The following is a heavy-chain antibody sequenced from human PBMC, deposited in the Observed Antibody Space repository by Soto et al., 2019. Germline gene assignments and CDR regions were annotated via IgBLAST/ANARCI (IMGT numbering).Heavy chain of an antibody. Sequence: QVQLQESGPGLVKPSQTLSLTCTVSGGSISSGGYYWSWIRQHPGKGLEWIGYIYYGGSTYYNPSHKSRVTISVDTSKNQFSLKVSSVTAADTAVYYCARDHCSGGSCYPAGGMDFWGQGTTVTVSS. CDR3: ARDHCSGGSCYPAGGMDF. CDR1: GGSISSGGYY. V-gene: IGHV4-31*03. CDR2: IYYGGST. D-gene: IGHD2-15*01. J-gene: IGHJ6*02.